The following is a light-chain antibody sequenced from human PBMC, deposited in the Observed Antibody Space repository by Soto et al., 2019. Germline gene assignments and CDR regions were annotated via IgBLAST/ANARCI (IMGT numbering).Light chain of an antibody. J-gene: IGLJ1*01. Sequence: SYVTQPPSGSGALGQAVTISCTGTSSDVGAYNLVSWYQQHPGRAPKLWIYDVDDRPSGVSNRFSGSKSGNTASLTISGLQAQDEADYYFSSSTTTSSYFFGTGPKVTVL. CDR1: SSDVGAYNL. CDR3: SSSTTTSSYF. V-gene: IGLV2-14*01. CDR2: DVD.